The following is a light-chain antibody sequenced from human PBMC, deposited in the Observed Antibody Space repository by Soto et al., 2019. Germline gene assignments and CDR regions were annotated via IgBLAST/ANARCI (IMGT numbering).Light chain of an antibody. CDR2: DAS. J-gene: IGKJ1*01. V-gene: IGKV1-5*01. CDR1: QTISSW. CDR3: QEYNSYPWT. Sequence: DIQMTQSPSTLSASVGDRVTITCRASQTISSWLAWYQQKPGKAPKLLIYDASSLESGVPSRFSGSGSGTEFTLTISSLQPADFATYYCQEYNSYPWTFGQGTKVEV.